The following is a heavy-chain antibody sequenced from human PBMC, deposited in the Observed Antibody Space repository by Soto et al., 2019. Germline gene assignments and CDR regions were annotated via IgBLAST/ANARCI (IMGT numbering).Heavy chain of an antibody. V-gene: IGHV3-74*01. Sequence: EVQLVESGGDLVQPGGSLRLSCEASGFTFSSNWMHWVRQAPGKGLVWVSRMNPDGSSRGYADSVKGRFTISRDNAKNTLFLQMHSLRAEETAVYYCARGGNAGSGHNYLDDYWGQGTLFTVSS. CDR2: MNPDGSSR. CDR1: GFTFSSNW. D-gene: IGHD3-10*01. J-gene: IGHJ4*02. CDR3: ARGGNAGSGHNYLDDY.